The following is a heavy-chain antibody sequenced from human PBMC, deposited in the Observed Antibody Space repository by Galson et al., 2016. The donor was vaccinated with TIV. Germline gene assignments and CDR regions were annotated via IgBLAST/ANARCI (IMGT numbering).Heavy chain of an antibody. Sequence: QSGAEVKKPGEPLKISCKAFGYSFTRYWIGWVRQIPGKGLEWMGIIYPRDSETRYSPSFQGQVTISADESISTVYLQWSSLKASDTAMYFCARAPGYSGYSSGYFDSWGQGTLVTVSS. V-gene: IGHV5-51*01. J-gene: IGHJ4*02. CDR1: GYSFTRYW. CDR2: IYPRDSET. D-gene: IGHD5-12*01. CDR3: ARAPGYSGYSSGYFDS.